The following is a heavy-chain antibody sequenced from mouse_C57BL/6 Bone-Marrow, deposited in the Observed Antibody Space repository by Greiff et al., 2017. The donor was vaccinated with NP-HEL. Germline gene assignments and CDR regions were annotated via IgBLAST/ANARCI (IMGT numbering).Heavy chain of an antibody. V-gene: IGHV14-4*01. J-gene: IGHJ1*03. D-gene: IGHD1-1*01. Sequence: VQLKQSGAELVRPGASVKLSCTASGFNIKDDYMHWVKQRPEQGLEWIGWIDPENGDTEYASKFQGKATITADTSSNTAYLQLSSLTSEDTAVYYCTTWYYGSWYFDVWGTGTTVTVSS. CDR3: TTWYYGSWYFDV. CDR2: IDPENGDT. CDR1: GFNIKDDY.